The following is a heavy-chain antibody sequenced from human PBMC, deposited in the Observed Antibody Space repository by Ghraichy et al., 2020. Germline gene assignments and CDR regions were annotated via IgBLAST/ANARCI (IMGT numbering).Heavy chain of an antibody. CDR2: IFTGGNS. V-gene: IGHV4-61*01. J-gene: IGHJ4*02. CDR1: RGPVAGGSYF. CDR3: AGRGRRFDY. Sequence: SQTLSLTCTVSRGPVAGGSYFWSWIRQPPGKGLEWIGYIFTGGNSNYNPSLKSRVTISVDTSKNQFSLNLTSVTAADTAVYYCAGRGRRFDYWGQGTLVTVSS. D-gene: IGHD3-10*01.